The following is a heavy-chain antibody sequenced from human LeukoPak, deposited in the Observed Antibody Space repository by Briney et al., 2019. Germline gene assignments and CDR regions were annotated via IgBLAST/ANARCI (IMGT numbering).Heavy chain of an antibody. CDR1: GGSISSYY. J-gene: IGHJ4*02. D-gene: IGHD6-19*01. Sequence: PSETLSLTCTVSGGSISSYYWTWIRQPPGKGLEWIASIYYTGRTYYNPSLKSRVTMSIDTSRNQFPLQLSSVTAADTAVYYCARAESGSGWLGYWGQGTLATVSS. CDR2: IYYTGRT. CDR3: ARAESGSGWLGY. V-gene: IGHV4-59*01.